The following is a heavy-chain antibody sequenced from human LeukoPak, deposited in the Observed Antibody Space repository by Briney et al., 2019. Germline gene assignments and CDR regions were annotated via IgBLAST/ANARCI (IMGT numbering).Heavy chain of an antibody. CDR3: ARPLRIAAAGTAYFQH. Sequence: SVKVSCKASGYTFTGYYMHWVRQAPGQGLEWMGWINPNSGGTNYAQKFQGRVTMTRDTSISTAYMELSRLRSDDTAVYYCARPLRIAAAGTAYFQHWGQGTLVTVSS. J-gene: IGHJ1*01. D-gene: IGHD6-13*01. CDR1: GYTFTGYY. CDR2: INPNSGGT. V-gene: IGHV1-2*02.